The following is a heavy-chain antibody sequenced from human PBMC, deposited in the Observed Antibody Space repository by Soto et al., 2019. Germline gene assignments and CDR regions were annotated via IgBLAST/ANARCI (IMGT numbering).Heavy chain of an antibody. CDR3: ARDDEGGSDCDLGY. J-gene: IGHJ4*02. D-gene: IGHD1-26*01. CDR1: GFTFSSYV. V-gene: IGHV3-30-3*01. CDR2: ISHDGNNK. Sequence: QVQLVESGGGVVQPGRSLRLSCAASGFTFSSYVMHWVRQTPGRGLEWVAFISHDGNNKYYADSVKGRFTISRDNSENTLYLQMDSLRAEDTAVYYGARDDEGGSDCDLGYWGQGTLVTVSS.